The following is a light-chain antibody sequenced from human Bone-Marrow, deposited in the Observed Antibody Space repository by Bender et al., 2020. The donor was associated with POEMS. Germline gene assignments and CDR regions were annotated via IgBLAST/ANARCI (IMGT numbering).Light chain of an antibody. CDR2: SSH. Sequence: QSVLTQPPSASGTPGPRVTISCSGGRSNIRAHAGNWYQHLPATAPKLLISSSHRRPSEVPDRVAGSRSGTSVSLAISGLQSEDEADYSCAVWDDSLNGWVFGGGTKLTVL. J-gene: IGLJ3*02. V-gene: IGLV1-44*01. CDR1: RSNIRAHA. CDR3: AVWDDSLNGWV.